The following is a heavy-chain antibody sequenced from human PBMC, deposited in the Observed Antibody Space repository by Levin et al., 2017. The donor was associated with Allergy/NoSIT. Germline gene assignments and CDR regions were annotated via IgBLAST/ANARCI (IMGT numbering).Heavy chain of an antibody. CDR1: GYTFTGYY. D-gene: IGHD2-15*01. V-gene: IGHV1-2*02. CDR3: ARAWEWSRAAATRGAFDP. CDR2: INPNSGGT. J-gene: IGHJ5*02. Sequence: ASVKVSCKASGYTFTGYYMHWVRQAPGQGLEWMGWINPNSGGTNYAQKFQGRVTMTRDTSISTAYMELSRLRSDDTAVYYCARAWEWSRAAATRGAFDPWGQGTLVTVSS.